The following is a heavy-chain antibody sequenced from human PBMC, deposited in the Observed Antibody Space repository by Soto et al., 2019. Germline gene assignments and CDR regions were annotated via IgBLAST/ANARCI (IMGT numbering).Heavy chain of an antibody. V-gene: IGHV1-18*01. CDR2: ISAYNGNT. Sequence: EASVKVSCKASGYTFTSYRISWVRQAPGQGLEWMGWISAYNGNTNYARKLQGRVTMTTDTSTSTAYMELRSLRSDDTAVYYCAREGYCSGGSCYPLFSYGMDVWGQGTTVTVSS. CDR3: AREGYCSGGSCYPLFSYGMDV. D-gene: IGHD2-15*01. CDR1: GYTFTSYR. J-gene: IGHJ6*02.